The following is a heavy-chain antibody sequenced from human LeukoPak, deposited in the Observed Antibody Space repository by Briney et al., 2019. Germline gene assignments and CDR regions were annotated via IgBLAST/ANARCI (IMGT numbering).Heavy chain of an antibody. CDR2: IKQDGTEK. J-gene: IGHJ6*03. Sequence: GGSLRLSCAASGFTFGSYWMSWVRQAPGKGLEWVADIKQDGTEKYYVDSVKGRFTISRDNAKNSLYLQMNSLRAEDTAVYYCARRTTSLLYYYYMDVWGKGTTVTVSS. V-gene: IGHV3-7*01. D-gene: IGHD4-11*01. CDR1: GFTFGSYW. CDR3: ARRTTSLLYYYYMDV.